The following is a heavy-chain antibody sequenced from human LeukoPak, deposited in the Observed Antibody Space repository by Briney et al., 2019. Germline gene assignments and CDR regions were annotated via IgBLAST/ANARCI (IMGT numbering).Heavy chain of an antibody. CDR3: APELRISYYFDY. D-gene: IGHD2-15*01. CDR1: GYTFTDYY. Sequence: ASVTVSCKASGYTFTDYYMHWVRQAPGQGLEWMGRINPNSGGTNYAQKFQGRVTMARDTSISTAYMELSGLRSDDTAVYYCAPELRISYYFDYWGQGTLVTVSS. V-gene: IGHV1-2*06. CDR2: INPNSGGT. J-gene: IGHJ4*02.